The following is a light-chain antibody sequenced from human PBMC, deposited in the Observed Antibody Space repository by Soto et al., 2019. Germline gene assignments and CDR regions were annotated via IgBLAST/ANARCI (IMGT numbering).Light chain of an antibody. V-gene: IGKV1-5*01. CDR2: DAS. CDR3: QQYNSYSGT. J-gene: IGKJ1*01. Sequence: DIQMTQSPSTLSASVGGRVTITCRASQSISSWLAWYQQKPGKAPKILIYDASSLESGVPSRFRGSGSGTEFTLTISSLKPDDFETYYCQQYNSYSGTFGQGTKVDI. CDR1: QSISSW.